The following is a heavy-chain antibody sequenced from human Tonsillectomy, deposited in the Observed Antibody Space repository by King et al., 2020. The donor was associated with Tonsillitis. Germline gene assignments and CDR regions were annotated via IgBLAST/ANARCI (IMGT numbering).Heavy chain of an antibody. D-gene: IGHD3-3*01. CDR1: GGSFSGYY. V-gene: IGHV4-34*01. CDR3: SRDGTIFGVVIGDAFDI. Sequence: VQLQQWGAGLLKPSETLSLTCAVYGGSFSGYYWSWIRQPPGKGLEWIGEINHSGSTNYNPSLKSRVTISVDTSKNQFSRKLSSVTAADTAVYYWSRDGTIFGVVIGDAFDIWGQGTMVTVSS. J-gene: IGHJ3*02. CDR2: INHSGST.